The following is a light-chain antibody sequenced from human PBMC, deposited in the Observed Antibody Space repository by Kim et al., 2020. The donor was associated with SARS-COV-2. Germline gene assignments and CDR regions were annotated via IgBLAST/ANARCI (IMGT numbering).Light chain of an antibody. CDR1: QSISSF. CDR3: QQYDSYSGS. J-gene: IGKJ2*01. Sequence: DIQMTQSPSTLSASVGDRVTITCRASQSISSFLDWYQQKPGKAPKLLIYKASSLQSGIPSRFSGSGSGTEFTLTISSLQPDDFATYYCQQYDSYSGSFGQGTKLEI. V-gene: IGKV1-5*03. CDR2: KAS.